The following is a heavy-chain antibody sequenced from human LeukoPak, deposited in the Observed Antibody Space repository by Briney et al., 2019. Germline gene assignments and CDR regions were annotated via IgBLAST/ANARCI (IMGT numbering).Heavy chain of an antibody. Sequence: PSETLSLTCTVSGGSISSYYWSWIRQPPGKGLEWIGYIYYSGSTNYNPSLKSRVTISVDTSKNQFSLNLSSVTAADTAVYYCARQMYNSGWYHFDYWGQGTLVTVSS. CDR3: ARQMYNSGWYHFDY. J-gene: IGHJ4*02. D-gene: IGHD6-19*01. CDR1: GGSISSYY. CDR2: IYYSGST. V-gene: IGHV4-59*08.